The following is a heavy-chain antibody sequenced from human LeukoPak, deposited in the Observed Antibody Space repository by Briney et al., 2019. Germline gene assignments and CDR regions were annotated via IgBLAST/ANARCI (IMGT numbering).Heavy chain of an antibody. CDR2: INQDESEK. J-gene: IGHJ6*02. D-gene: IGHD2/OR15-2a*01. Sequence: PGGSLRLSCAASGFTFSTYWMSWVRQAPGKGLEWVANINQDESEKYYVVSVKGRFTISRDNAKNSLYLQMNSLRAEDTAVYYCARVRVSSYYGMDIWGQGATVTVSS. CDR1: GFTFSTYW. CDR3: ARVRVSSYYGMDI. V-gene: IGHV3-7*05.